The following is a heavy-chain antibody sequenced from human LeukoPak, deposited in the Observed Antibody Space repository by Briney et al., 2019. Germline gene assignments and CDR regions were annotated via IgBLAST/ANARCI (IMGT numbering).Heavy chain of an antibody. CDR1: GFTFSSYA. V-gene: IGHV3-30*01. CDR3: ARDPLYYDSSGYYDY. CDR2: ISYDGSNK. D-gene: IGHD3-22*01. J-gene: IGHJ4*02. Sequence: GGSLRLSCAASGFTFSSYAMHWVRQAPGKGLEWVAVISYDGSNKYYADSVKGRFTISRDNSKNTLYLQMNSLRAEDTAVYYCARDPLYYDSSGYYDYWGRGTLVTVSS.